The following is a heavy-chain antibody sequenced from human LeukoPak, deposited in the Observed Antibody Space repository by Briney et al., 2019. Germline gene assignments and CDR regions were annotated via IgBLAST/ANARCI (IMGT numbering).Heavy chain of an antibody. CDR3: ARIKVPAAIGHFDY. CDR1: GYTFTGYY. V-gene: IGHV1-2*02. J-gene: IGHJ4*02. CDR2: INPNSGGT. D-gene: IGHD2-2*02. Sequence: ASVKVSCKASGYTFTGYYMHWVRQAPGQGLEWMGWINPNSGGTNYAQKFQGRVTMTRDTSISTAYMELSRLRSDDTAVYYCARIKVPAAIGHFDYWGQGTLVTVSS.